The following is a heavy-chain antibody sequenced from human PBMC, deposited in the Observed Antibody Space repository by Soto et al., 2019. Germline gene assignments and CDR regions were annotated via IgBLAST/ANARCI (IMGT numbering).Heavy chain of an antibody. CDR1: GFTVSSNY. CDR2: IYSGGST. J-gene: IGHJ6*02. V-gene: IGHV3-53*01. Sequence: EVQLVESGGGLIQPGGSLRLSCAASGFTVSSNYMSWVRQAPGKGLEWVSVIYSGGSTYYADSVKGRFTISRDNSKNTLYHQMNSLRAEDTAVYYCARDGYYDFWSGYRVDGMDVWGQGTTVTVSS. D-gene: IGHD3-3*01. CDR3: ARDGYYDFWSGYRVDGMDV.